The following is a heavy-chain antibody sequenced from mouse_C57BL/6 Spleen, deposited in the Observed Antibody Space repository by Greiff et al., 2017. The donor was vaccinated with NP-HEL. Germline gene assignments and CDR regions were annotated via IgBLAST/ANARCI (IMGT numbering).Heavy chain of an antibody. CDR1: GFNITDYY. V-gene: IGHV14-2*01. Sequence: VQLQESGAELVKPGASVKLSCTASGFNITDYYMHWVKQRTEQGLEWIGRIDPEDGETKYAPKFQGKATLTADTSSNTAYLQLSSLTSEDTAVYCCARADGNDGYFDDWGKGTTVTVSS. J-gene: IGHJ1*03. CDR2: IDPEDGET. CDR3: ARADGNDGYFDD. D-gene: IGHD2-2*01.